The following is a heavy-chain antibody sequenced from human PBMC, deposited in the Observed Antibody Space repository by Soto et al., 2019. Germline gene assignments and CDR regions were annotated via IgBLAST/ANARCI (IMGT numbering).Heavy chain of an antibody. D-gene: IGHD6-6*01. V-gene: IGHV5-51*07. CDR3: ARRGYCSSADPGPYYCYGMAV. CDR2: IYPGDSDT. Sequence: WVHHKTGKGLEWMGIIYPGDSDTRYSPSFQGQVTISADKSISTAYLQWSSLKASDTAMYYCARRGYCSSADPGPYYCYGMAVWGQGTTVTVFS. J-gene: IGHJ6*02.